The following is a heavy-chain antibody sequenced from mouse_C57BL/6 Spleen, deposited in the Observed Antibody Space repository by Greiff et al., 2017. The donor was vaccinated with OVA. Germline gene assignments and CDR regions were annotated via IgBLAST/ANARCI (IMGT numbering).Heavy chain of an antibody. CDR3: TRGDSNYFDY. CDR2: IYPGNSDT. Sequence: VQLQQSGTVLARPGASVKMSCKTSGYTFTSYWMHWVKQRPGQGLEWIGAIYPGNSDTSYNQKFKGKGKLTAVTSASTAYMELSSLTNEDSAVYDCTRGDSNYFDYWGQGTTLTVSS. V-gene: IGHV1-5*01. J-gene: IGHJ2*01. D-gene: IGHD2-5*01. CDR1: GYTFTSYW.